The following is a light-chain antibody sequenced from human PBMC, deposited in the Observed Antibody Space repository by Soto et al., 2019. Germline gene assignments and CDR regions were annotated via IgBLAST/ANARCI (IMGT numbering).Light chain of an antibody. V-gene: IGLV1-40*01. Sequence: QSVLTQPPSVSGAPGQRVTISCTGSSSNIGAGYDVHWYQQLPGTAPKLLIYGNSNRPSGVPDRFSGSKSGTSASLAITGVQAPDEADYYCQSYASSLSGYVIGTGTKVXVL. CDR2: GNS. CDR3: QSYASSLSGYV. J-gene: IGLJ1*01. CDR1: SSNIGAGYD.